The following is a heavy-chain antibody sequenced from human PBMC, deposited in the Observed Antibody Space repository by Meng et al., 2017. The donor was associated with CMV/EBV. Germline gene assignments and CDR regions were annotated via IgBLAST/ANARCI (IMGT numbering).Heavy chain of an antibody. CDR2: ISSSSYI. CDR1: GFTFSSYS. CDR3: ARGPEDYYDSSGYYAPDY. Sequence: GESLKISCAASGFTFSSYSMNWVRQAPGKGLEWVSSISSSSYIYYADSVKGRFTISRDNAKNSLYLQMNSLRAEDTAVYYCARGPEDYYDSSGYYAPDYWGQGTLVTVSS. J-gene: IGHJ4*02. V-gene: IGHV3-21*01. D-gene: IGHD3-22*01.